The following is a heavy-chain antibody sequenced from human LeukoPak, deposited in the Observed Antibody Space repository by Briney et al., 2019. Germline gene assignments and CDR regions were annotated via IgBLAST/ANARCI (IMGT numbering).Heavy chain of an antibody. CDR1: GFTFSSYG. CDR2: ISYDGSNK. Sequence: GRSLRLSCAASGFTFSSYGMHWVRQAPGKGLEWVAVISYDGSNKYYADSVKGRFTISRDNSKNTLYLQMNSLRAEDTAVCYCAKGSVGGSYRPVDYWGQGTLVTVSS. V-gene: IGHV3-30*18. D-gene: IGHD3-16*02. CDR3: AKGSVGGSYRPVDY. J-gene: IGHJ4*02.